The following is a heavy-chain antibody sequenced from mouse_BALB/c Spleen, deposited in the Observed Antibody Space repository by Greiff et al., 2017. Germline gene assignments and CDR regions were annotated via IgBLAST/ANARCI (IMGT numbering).Heavy chain of an antibody. J-gene: IGHJ4*01. CDR1: GYTFTSYY. CDR3: ARRGGKGAMDY. V-gene: IGHV1S56*01. CDR2: IYPGDGST. Sequence: QVQLQQSGPELVKPGASVKMSCKASGYTFTSYYIHWVKQRPGQGLEWIGWIYPGDGSTKYNEKFKGKTTLTADKSSSTAYMLLSSLTSEDSAIYFCARRGGKGAMDYWGQGTSVTVSS. D-gene: IGHD1-3*01.